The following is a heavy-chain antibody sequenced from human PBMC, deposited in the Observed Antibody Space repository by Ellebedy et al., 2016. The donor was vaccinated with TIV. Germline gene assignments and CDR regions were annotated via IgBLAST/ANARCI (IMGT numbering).Heavy chain of an antibody. J-gene: IGHJ6*02. D-gene: IGHD2-15*01. CDR1: GYTFTGYY. CDR3: ARGLVAATDRWLAYYYYYGMDV. V-gene: IGHV1-2*04. Sequence: ASVKVSXXASGYTFTGYYMHWVRQAPGQGLEWMGWINPNSGGTNYAQKFQGWVTMTRDTSISTAYMELSSLRSEDTAVYYCARGLVAATDRWLAYYYYYGMDVWGQGTTVTVSS. CDR2: INPNSGGT.